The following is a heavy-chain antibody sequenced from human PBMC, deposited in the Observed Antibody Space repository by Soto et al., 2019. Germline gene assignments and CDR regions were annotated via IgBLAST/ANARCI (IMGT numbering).Heavy chain of an antibody. CDR3: ARSIYGSGSYYLDY. CDR1: GGSISSGGYY. CDR2: IYYSGST. V-gene: IGHV4-31*03. J-gene: IGHJ4*02. Sequence: SETLSLTCTVSGGSISSGGYYWSWIRQHPGKGLEWIGYIYYSGSTYYNPSLKSRVTISVDTSKNQFSLKLSSVTAADTAVYYCARSIYGSGSYYLDYWGQGTLVTVSS. D-gene: IGHD3-10*01.